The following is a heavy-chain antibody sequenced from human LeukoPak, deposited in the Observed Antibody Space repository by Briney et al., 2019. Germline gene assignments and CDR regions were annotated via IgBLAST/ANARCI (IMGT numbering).Heavy chain of an antibody. CDR2: INPNSGGT. V-gene: IGHV1-2*02. Sequence: GASVKVSCKASGYTFTGYYMHWVRQAPGQGLEWMGWINPNSGGTNYAQKFQGRVTMTRDTSTSTAYMELSRLRSDDTAVYYCARAPLYQLPHNWFDPWGQGTLVTVSS. J-gene: IGHJ5*02. D-gene: IGHD2-2*01. CDR1: GYTFTGYY. CDR3: ARAPLYQLPHNWFDP.